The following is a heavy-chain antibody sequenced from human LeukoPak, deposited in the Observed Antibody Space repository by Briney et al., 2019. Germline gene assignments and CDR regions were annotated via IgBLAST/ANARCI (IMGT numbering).Heavy chain of an antibody. CDR2: ISWNSGSI. CDR3: AKDGDSSGNYYYYGMDV. V-gene: IGHV3-9*01. CDR1: GFTFDDYA. J-gene: IGHJ6*02. Sequence: GGSLRLSCAASGFTFDDYAMHWVRQAPGKGLEWVSGISWNSGSIGYADSVKGRFTISRDNAKNSLYLQMNSLRAEDTALYYCAKDGDSSGNYYYYGMDVWGQGTTVTVSS. D-gene: IGHD3-22*01.